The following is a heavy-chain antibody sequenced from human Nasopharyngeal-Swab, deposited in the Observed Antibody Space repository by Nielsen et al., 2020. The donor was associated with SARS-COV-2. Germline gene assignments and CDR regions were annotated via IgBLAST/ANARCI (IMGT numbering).Heavy chain of an antibody. J-gene: IGHJ3*02. CDR3: AKGPHHYYGSGSYYPAFDI. CDR2: ISYDGSNK. V-gene: IGHV3-30*18. D-gene: IGHD3-10*01. Sequence: VRQAPGKGLAWVAVISYDGSNKYYADSAKGRFTISRDNSKNTLYLQMNSLRAEDTAVYYCAKGPHHYYGSGSYYPAFDIWGQGTMVTVSS.